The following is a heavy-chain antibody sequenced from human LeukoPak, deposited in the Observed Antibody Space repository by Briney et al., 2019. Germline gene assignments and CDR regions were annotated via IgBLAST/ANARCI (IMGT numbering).Heavy chain of an antibody. CDR1: GYTFTSYS. CDR3: ARDVRDSSPPAY. CDR2: INPSGGST. J-gene: IGHJ4*02. V-gene: IGHV1-46*01. D-gene: IGHD6-19*01. Sequence: ASVKVSCKASGYTFTSYSIHWVRQAPGQGLEWMGVINPSGGSTRYAQKFQGRVTVTRDTSTSTVYLELRSLRAEDTAVYYCARDVRDSSPPAYWGQGTLVTVSS.